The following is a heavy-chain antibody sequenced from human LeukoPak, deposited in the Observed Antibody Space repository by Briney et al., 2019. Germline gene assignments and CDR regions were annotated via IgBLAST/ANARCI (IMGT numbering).Heavy chain of an antibody. Sequence: ASVKVSCKVSGYTLTELSMHWVRQAPGKGLEWMGGFDPEDGETIYAQKFQGRVTMTEDTSTDTAYMELSSLRSEDTAVYYCATRVEEQQLNFLDAFDIWGQGTMVTVSS. CDR3: ATRVEEQQLNFLDAFDI. D-gene: IGHD6-13*01. CDR1: GYTLTELS. J-gene: IGHJ3*02. V-gene: IGHV1-24*01. CDR2: FDPEDGET.